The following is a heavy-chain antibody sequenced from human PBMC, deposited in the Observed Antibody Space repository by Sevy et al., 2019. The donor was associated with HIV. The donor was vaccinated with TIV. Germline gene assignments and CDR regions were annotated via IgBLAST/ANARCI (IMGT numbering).Heavy chain of an antibody. CDR3: ASGTGV. CDR1: GYTFTTYY. D-gene: IGHD1-26*01. V-gene: IGHV1-46*01. CDR2: IIPSGGRK. J-gene: IGHJ4*02. Sequence: ASVKVSCKASGYTFTTYYMHWVRQAPGKGFEWMGIIIPSGGRKTYAQKFQGRITMTRATSTSTAYMELSSLRSEDTAIYYCASGTGVWGQGTLVTVSS.